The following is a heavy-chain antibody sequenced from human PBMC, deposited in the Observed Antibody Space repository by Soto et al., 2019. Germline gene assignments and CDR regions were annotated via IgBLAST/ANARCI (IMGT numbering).Heavy chain of an antibody. CDR2: ISYDGSNK. CDR1: GFTCSSYG. Sequence: PRWSLRLSCAASGFTCSSYGMHWFRQAPGKGLEWVAVISYDGSNKYYADSVKGRFTISRDNSKNTLYLQMNSLRAEDTAVYYCAKSPTARGNYYYYGMDVWGQGTTVTVSS. CDR3: AKSPTARGNYYYYGMDV. V-gene: IGHV3-30*18. J-gene: IGHJ6*02. D-gene: IGHD2-21*02.